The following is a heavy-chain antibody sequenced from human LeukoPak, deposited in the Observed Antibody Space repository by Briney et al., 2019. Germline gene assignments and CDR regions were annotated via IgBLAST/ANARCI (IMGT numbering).Heavy chain of an antibody. V-gene: IGHV4-59*06. CDR1: GTSISSYY. Sequence: SETLSLTCTVSGTSISSYYWTWIRQHPGKGLEWIGYIYYSGSTYYNPSLKSRVTISVDTSKNQFSLKLSSVTAADTAVYYCARAQSITMVRGVTDLTPYFDYWGQGTLVTVSS. J-gene: IGHJ4*02. CDR2: IYYSGST. CDR3: ARAQSITMVRGVTDLTPYFDY. D-gene: IGHD3-10*01.